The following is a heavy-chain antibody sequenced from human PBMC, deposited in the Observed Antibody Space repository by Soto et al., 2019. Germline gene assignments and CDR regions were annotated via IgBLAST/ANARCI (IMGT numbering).Heavy chain of an antibody. V-gene: IGHV1-69*13. CDR1: GGTFSSYA. CDR3: ARSPAPLTPPDY. J-gene: IGHJ4*02. D-gene: IGHD2-15*01. CDR2: IIPIFGTA. Sequence: GASVKVSCKSSGGTFSSYAISWVRQAPGQGLEWMGGIIPIFGTANYAQKFQGRVTITADESTSTAYMELSSLRSEDTAVYYCARSPAPLTPPDYWGQGTLVTVSS.